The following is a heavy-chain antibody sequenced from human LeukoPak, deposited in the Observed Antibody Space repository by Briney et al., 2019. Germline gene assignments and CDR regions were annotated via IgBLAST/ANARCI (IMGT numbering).Heavy chain of an antibody. V-gene: IGHV4-38-2*01. D-gene: IGHD1-26*01. J-gene: IGHJ4*02. CDR3: AKVAVGVTKSFDY. CDR1: SYSISSGYY. Sequence: SETLSLTCAVSSYSISSGYYWGWIRQPPGKGLEWIGSFYHSGITYYNPSLKSLVTISVDTSKNQFSLKLRSVTAADTAVYYCAKVAVGVTKSFDYWGQGTLVTVSS. CDR2: FYHSGIT.